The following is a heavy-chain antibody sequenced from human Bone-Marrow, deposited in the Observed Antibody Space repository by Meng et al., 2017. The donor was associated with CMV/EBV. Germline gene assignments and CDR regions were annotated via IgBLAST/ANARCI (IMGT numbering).Heavy chain of an antibody. CDR1: GFTFETYG. Sequence: GGSLRLSCAASGFTFETYGMHWVRQAPGKGLEWVAFIRHDGSNKFYGDSVKGRFTISRDNSKNTLYLQMNSLRAEETAIYYCAKDQLLFGGPNAYCDDWGQGKLVTVYS. J-gene: IGHJ4*02. V-gene: IGHV3-30*02. CDR3: AKDQLLFGGPNAYCDD. CDR2: IRHDGSNK. D-gene: IGHD3-16*01.